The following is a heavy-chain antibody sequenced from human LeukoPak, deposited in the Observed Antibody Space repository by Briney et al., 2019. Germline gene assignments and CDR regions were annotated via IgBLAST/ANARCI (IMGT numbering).Heavy chain of an antibody. Sequence: SETVSLTCTVSGSSISSSSYYWGWIRQPPGKGLEWIGSIYYSGSTYYNPSLKSRVTISVDTSKNQFSLKLSSVTAADTAVYYCARHVAAAIDYWGQGTLVTVSS. CDR2: IYYSGST. CDR1: GSSISSSSYY. J-gene: IGHJ4*02. D-gene: IGHD6-13*01. V-gene: IGHV4-39*01. CDR3: ARHVAAAIDY.